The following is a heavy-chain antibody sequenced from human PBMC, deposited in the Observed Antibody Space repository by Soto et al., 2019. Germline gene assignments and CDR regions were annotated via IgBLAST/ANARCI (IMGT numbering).Heavy chain of an antibody. J-gene: IGHJ4*02. Sequence: QVQLVQSGAEVKKPGASVKVSCKASGYTFTSYGISWVRQAPGQGLEWMGWISAYNGNTNYAQKLQGRVTMTTDTSTSTAYMELRSLRSDDTAVYYCARVVEAVAADYYDSIGYYLFDYWGQGTLVTVSS. CDR1: GYTFTSYG. CDR2: ISAYNGNT. V-gene: IGHV1-18*01. D-gene: IGHD3-22*01. CDR3: ARVVEAVAADYYDSIGYYLFDY.